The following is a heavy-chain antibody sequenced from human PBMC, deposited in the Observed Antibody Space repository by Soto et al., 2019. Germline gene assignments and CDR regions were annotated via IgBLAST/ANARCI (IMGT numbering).Heavy chain of an antibody. CDR1: GYTFITNG. CDR3: ARDDHYYSNSGVDY. CDR2: ISAFNGYT. D-gene: IGHD4-4*01. Sequence: QVQLVQSGAEVKKPGASVKVSCKASGYTFITNGISWVRQAPGQGLEWMGWISAFNGYTNYAKKFQGRITMTTDTSTTTAYMELRSLRSDDTAVYYCARDDHYYSNSGVDYWGQGTLVTVSS. J-gene: IGHJ4*02. V-gene: IGHV1-18*01.